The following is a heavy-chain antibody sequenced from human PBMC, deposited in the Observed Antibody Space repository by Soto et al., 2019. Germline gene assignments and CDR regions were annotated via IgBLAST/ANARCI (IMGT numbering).Heavy chain of an antibody. CDR1: GFTFSSYA. CDR2: ISYDGSNK. V-gene: IGHV3-30-3*01. D-gene: IGHD3-22*01. Sequence: QVQLVESGGGVVQPGRSLRLSCAASGFTFSSYAMHWVRQAPGKGLEWVAVISYDGSNKYYADSVKGRFTISRDNSKNTLYLQMNSLRAEDTAVYYCARDPLNQVVVISNYFDYWGQGTLVTVSS. J-gene: IGHJ4*02. CDR3: ARDPLNQVVVISNYFDY.